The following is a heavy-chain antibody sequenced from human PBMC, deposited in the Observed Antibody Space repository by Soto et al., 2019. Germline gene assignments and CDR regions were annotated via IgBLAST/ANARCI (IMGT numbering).Heavy chain of an antibody. CDR1: GFTFNNVW. J-gene: IGHJ4*02. V-gene: IGHV3-15*01. Sequence: EVQLVESGGGLVTPGGSLRLSCVASGFTFNNVWMTWVRQAPGKGLEWVGHIKGETDGGTTDYAAPVKGRFTISRDDSKSTLLLQMSSLKTEDTGVYYCPTDPLRAMARVEGYVDYWGQGTLVSVSS. CDR2: IKGETDGGTT. D-gene: IGHD5-18*01. CDR3: PTDPLRAMARVEGYVDY.